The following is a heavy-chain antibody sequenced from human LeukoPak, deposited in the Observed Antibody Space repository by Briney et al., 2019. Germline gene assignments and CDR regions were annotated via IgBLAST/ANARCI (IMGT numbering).Heavy chain of an antibody. CDR1: GFTFSNFA. Sequence: GSLRLSCAASGFTFSNFAMMWVRQAPGKGLEWVSSITGDYATYAADPAKGRFTTSRDNFKKIVDLQMDKLRDDYTAVYYCAKGAASGLGDWFDPWGQGTLVTVSS. J-gene: IGHJ5*02. CDR2: ITGDYAT. D-gene: IGHD3-22*01. V-gene: IGHV3-23*01. CDR3: AKGAASGLGDWFDP.